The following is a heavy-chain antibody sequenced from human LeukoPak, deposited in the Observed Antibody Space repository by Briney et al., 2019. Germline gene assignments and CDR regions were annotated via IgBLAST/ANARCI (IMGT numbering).Heavy chain of an antibody. D-gene: IGHD2-2*01. CDR3: AREDGGYCSSTSCPPPNWFDP. Sequence: GASVKVSCKASGYTFTSYGISWVRQAPGQGLEWMGWISAYNGNTNYAQKLQGRVTMTTDTSTSTAYMELRSLRSDDTAVHYCAREDGGYCSSTSCPPPNWFDPWGQGTLVTVSS. J-gene: IGHJ5*02. CDR2: ISAYNGNT. CDR1: GYTFTSYG. V-gene: IGHV1-18*01.